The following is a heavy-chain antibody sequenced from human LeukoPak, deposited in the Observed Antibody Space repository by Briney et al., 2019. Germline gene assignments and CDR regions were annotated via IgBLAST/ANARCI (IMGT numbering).Heavy chain of an antibody. CDR1: GFTFRDYA. D-gene: IGHD3-22*01. J-gene: IGHJ4*02. Sequence: GGSLRLSCALSGFTFRDYAMTWVRQAPGRGLEWVSVISGSVGTSYYADSVEGRFTISRDNSKNTLYLQMNTVRAEDTAIYYCAKREYDSSAYPMYPIDYWGQGTLVIVSA. CDR2: ISGSVGTS. CDR3: AKREYDSSAYPMYPIDY. V-gene: IGHV3-23*01.